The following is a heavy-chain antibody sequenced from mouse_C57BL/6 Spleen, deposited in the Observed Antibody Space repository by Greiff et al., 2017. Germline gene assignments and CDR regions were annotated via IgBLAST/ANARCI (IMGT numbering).Heavy chain of an antibody. Sequence: EVQLQESGPGLVKPSQSLSLTCSFTGYSITSGYYWNWIRQFPGNNLEWMGYISYDGSNNYNPSLKNLISITRDPSKNQFFLKLNSVTTEDTATYDCASITTVVPRHFDVWGTGTTFTVSS. D-gene: IGHD1-1*01. CDR2: ISYDGSN. CDR3: ASITTVVPRHFDV. J-gene: IGHJ1*03. CDR1: GYSITSGYY. V-gene: IGHV3-6*01.